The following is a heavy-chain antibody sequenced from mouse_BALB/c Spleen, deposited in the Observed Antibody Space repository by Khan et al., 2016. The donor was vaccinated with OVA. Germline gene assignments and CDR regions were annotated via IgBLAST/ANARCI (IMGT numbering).Heavy chain of an antibody. Sequence: EVQLVESGPGLVKPSQSLSLTCTVTGYSITSDYAWNWIRQFPGNKLEWMGYISYSGNTNYNPSLKTRISITRDTSKNQFFLQLISVTTEDTGTYFCAREDGYFSWFAYGGQGTLVTVSA. CDR3: AREDGYFSWFAY. CDR1: GYSITSDYA. CDR2: ISYSGNT. D-gene: IGHD2-3*01. V-gene: IGHV3-2*02. J-gene: IGHJ3*01.